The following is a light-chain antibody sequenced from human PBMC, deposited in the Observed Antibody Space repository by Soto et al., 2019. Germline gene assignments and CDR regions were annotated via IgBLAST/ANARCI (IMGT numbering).Light chain of an antibody. CDR1: QSISRW. CDR2: KAS. CDR3: QQYNSYPYT. Sequence: IRMTQSPSTLSASVGGRVTITCRASQSISRWLALYKQNPGKAPKLLLYKASNLEIGVPSRFSGSRSGTEFTLTISSLQPEDFATYYCQQYNSYPYTFGQGTKLQIK. V-gene: IGKV1-5*03. J-gene: IGKJ2*01.